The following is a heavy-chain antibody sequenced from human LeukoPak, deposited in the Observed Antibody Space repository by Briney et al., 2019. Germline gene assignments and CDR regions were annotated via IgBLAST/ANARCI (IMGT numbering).Heavy chain of an antibody. Sequence: GGSLRLSCLVSGFTFRSYWMHWVRQVPGKGLVWVSRINSDGSDATYTDSVKGRFAISRDNAKNTLYLQMNSLRAEDTAVYYCARSEYSFDYWGHGTLVTVSS. D-gene: IGHD3-10*01. J-gene: IGHJ4*01. CDR2: INSDGSDA. CDR1: GFTFRSYW. CDR3: ARSEYSFDY. V-gene: IGHV3-74*01.